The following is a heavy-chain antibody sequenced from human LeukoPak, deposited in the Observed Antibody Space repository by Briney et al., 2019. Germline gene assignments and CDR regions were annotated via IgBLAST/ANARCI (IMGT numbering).Heavy chain of an antibody. J-gene: IGHJ6*03. CDR2: IYLGDSDT. V-gene: IGHV5-51*01. CDR1: GYSFTSYW. D-gene: IGHD6-13*01. CDR3: ARQGSAAGPGYYYYYYYMDV. Sequence: GESLQISCKGSGYSFTSYWIGWVRQMPGKGLEWMGIIYLGDSDTRYSPSFQGQVTISADKSISTAYLQWSSLKASDTAMYYCARQGSAAGPGYYYYYYYMDVWGKGTTVTVSS.